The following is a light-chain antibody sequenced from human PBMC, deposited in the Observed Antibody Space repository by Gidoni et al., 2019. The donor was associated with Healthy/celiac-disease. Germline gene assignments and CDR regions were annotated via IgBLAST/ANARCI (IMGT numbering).Light chain of an antibody. CDR2: DVS. J-gene: IGLJ2*01. Sequence: QSALTQPHSASGSPGQSVTISCTGTSSDVGGYNYVTWYQQHPVKAPKLMIYDVSKRPAGVPDRFPGSKSGNTASLTVSGLQAEDEADYYCSSYAGSNFVVFGGGTKLTVL. V-gene: IGLV2-8*01. CDR3: SSYAGSNFVV. CDR1: SSDVGGYNY.